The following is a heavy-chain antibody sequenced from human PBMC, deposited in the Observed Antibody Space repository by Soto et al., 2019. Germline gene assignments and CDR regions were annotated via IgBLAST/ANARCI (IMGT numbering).Heavy chain of an antibody. CDR2: IIPIFGTA. Sequence: SVKVSCKASGGTFSSYAISWVRQAPGQGLEWMGGIIPIFGTANYAQKFQGRVTITADESTSTAYMELSSLRSEDTAVYYCARDIEGYCSGGSCYYFDYWGQGTLVTVSS. CDR1: GGTFSSYA. D-gene: IGHD2-15*01. CDR3: ARDIEGYCSGGSCYYFDY. V-gene: IGHV1-69*13. J-gene: IGHJ4*02.